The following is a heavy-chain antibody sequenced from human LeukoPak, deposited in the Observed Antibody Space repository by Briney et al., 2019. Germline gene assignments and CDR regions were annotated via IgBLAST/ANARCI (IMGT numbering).Heavy chain of an antibody. CDR2: IYYSGST. CDR3: ARRPVSMVRGLGWFDP. CDR1: GGSISSSSYY. Sequence: PSETLSLTCTVPGGSISSSSYYWGWIRQPPGKGLEWIGRIYYSGSTYYNPSLKSRVTISVDTSKNQFSLKLSSVTAADTAVYYCARRPVSMVRGLGWFDPWGQGTQVTVSS. V-gene: IGHV4-39*01. J-gene: IGHJ5*02. D-gene: IGHD3-10*01.